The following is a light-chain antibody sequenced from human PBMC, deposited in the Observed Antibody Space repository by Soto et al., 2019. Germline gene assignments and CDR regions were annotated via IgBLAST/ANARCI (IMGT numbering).Light chain of an antibody. CDR2: KDS. CDR1: ALPKQY. CDR3: QSADSSGTYDVV. Sequence: SYELTQPPSVSVSPGQTARITCSGDALPKQYAYWYQQKPGQAPVLVIYKDSERPSGIPERFSGSSSGTTVTLTISGVLAEDEADYYCQSADSSGTYDVVFGGGTKVTVL. V-gene: IGLV3-25*03. J-gene: IGLJ2*01.